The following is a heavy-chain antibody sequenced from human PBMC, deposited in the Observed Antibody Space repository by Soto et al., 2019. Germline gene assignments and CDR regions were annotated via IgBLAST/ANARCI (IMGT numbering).Heavy chain of an antibody. CDR3: ATGTRIAARPTADY. D-gene: IGHD6-6*01. V-gene: IGHV3-23*01. CDR1: GFTFRNYA. J-gene: IGHJ4*02. CDR2: ISDSGVST. Sequence: EVQLLESGGGLVQPGGSLRLSCAASGFTFRNYALSWVRQAPGKGLEWVSVISDSGVSTYYADSVKGRFTISRDNSKNKLFLQMSSLRAEDTAVYYCATGTRIAARPTADYWGQGTLVTVSS.